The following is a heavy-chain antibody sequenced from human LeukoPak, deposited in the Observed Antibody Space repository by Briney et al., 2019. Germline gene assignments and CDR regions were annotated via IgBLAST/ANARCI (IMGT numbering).Heavy chain of an antibody. D-gene: IGHD3-22*01. CDR3: ARDVTYYNISYYYDAFDL. CDR1: RFIFTHYW. CDR2: IYRDGSQK. V-gene: IGHV3-7*01. J-gene: IGHJ3*01. Sequence: PGVPLTLPCAASRFIFTHYWMTWARQAPGKGREGVANIYRDGSQKHYVDSVWGRFIISRENNKSSLYLQLNSLSAEDTAVYYCARDVTYYNISYYYDAFDLWGQGTMVTVHS.